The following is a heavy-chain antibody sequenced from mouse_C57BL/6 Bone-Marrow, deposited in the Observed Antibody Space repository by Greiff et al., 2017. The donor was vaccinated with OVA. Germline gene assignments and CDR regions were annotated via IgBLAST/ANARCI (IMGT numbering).Heavy chain of an antibody. Sequence: EVQRVESGGDLVKPGGSLKLSCAASGFTFSSYGMSWVRQTPDKRLEWVATISSGGSYTYYPDSVKGRFTISRDNAKNTLYLQMSSLKSEDTAMYYCARPFYYYGSSYDYWGQGTTLTVSS. CDR1: GFTFSSYG. CDR2: ISSGGSYT. CDR3: ARPFYYYGSSYDY. D-gene: IGHD1-1*01. J-gene: IGHJ2*01. V-gene: IGHV5-6*01.